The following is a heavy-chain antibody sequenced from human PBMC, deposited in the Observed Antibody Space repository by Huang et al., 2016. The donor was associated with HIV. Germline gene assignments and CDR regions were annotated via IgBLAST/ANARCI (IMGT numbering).Heavy chain of an antibody. Sequence: VQLVESGGGVVQPGRSLRIACAASGFSFSTFGLHWVRQAPGKWLEWLEVISYAGSYKYYAHSGKGLFTISRDTSENKVYLQMNSLRHEDTAVYYCAKDGADEEWDIDYWGQGTLVTVSS. CDR3: AKDGADEEWDIDY. CDR2: ISYAGSYK. V-gene: IGHV3-30*18. J-gene: IGHJ4*02. CDR1: GFSFSTFG. D-gene: IGHD1-26*01.